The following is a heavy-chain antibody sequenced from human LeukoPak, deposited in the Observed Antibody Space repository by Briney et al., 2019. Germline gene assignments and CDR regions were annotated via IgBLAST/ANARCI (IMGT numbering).Heavy chain of an antibody. Sequence: GGSLRLSCTASGFTFGDYAMSWFRQAPEKGLEWVGFIRSKAYGGTTEYAASVKGRFTISRDDSKSIAYLQMNSLKTEDTAVYYCTRVGFLWEPKTSPYFDYWGQGTLVTVSP. V-gene: IGHV3-49*03. J-gene: IGHJ4*02. D-gene: IGHD1-26*01. CDR3: TRVGFLWEPKTSPYFDY. CDR2: IRSKAYGGTT. CDR1: GFTFGDYA.